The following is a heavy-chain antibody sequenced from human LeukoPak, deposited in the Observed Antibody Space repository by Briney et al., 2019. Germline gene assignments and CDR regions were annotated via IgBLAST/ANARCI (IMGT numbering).Heavy chain of an antibody. Sequence: GESLKISCKGSGYRFTSYWIGWVRQMPGKGLEWMGIIYPSDSDTKYRPSFQGQVTISVDKSINTAYLQWSSLKASDTAMYYCARHSSSGFDFWGQGTLPTLSS. CDR1: GYRFTSYW. CDR2: IYPSDSDT. D-gene: IGHD6-19*01. V-gene: IGHV5-51*01. J-gene: IGHJ4*02. CDR3: ARHSSSGFDF.